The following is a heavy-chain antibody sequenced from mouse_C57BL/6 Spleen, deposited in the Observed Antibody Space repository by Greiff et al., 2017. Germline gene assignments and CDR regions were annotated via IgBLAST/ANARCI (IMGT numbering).Heavy chain of an antibody. CDR2: IDPYDSET. D-gene: IGHD6-1*01. Sequence: VQLQQPGAELVRPGSSVKLSCKASGYTFTSYWMHWVKQRPIQGLEWIGNIDPYDSETHYNQKFKDKATLTVDKSSSTAYMQLSSLTSEDSAVYYCAVQLEYYYAMDYWGQGTSVTVSS. CDR1: GYTFTSYW. J-gene: IGHJ4*01. V-gene: IGHV1-52*01. CDR3: AVQLEYYYAMDY.